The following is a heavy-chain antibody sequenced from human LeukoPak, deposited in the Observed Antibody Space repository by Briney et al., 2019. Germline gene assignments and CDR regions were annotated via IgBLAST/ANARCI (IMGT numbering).Heavy chain of an antibody. Sequence: GGSLRLSCAASGFTFHDYDMSWVRQSPGKGLEWVSGINWNGDRTGYADSVKGRFTISRDNAKKSLYLQMNSLRAEDTAVYYCARADSRYFDCWGQGTLVTVSS. D-gene: IGHD3-9*01. CDR1: GFTFHDYD. CDR2: INWNGDRT. CDR3: ARADSRYFDC. J-gene: IGHJ4*02. V-gene: IGHV3-20*04.